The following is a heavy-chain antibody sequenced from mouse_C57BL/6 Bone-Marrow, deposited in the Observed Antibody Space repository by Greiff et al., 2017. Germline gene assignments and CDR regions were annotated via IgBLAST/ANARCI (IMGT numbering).Heavy chain of an antibody. CDR3: ARSNY. V-gene: IGHV5-12*01. Sequence: EVKVVESGGGLVQPGGSLKLSCAASGFTFSDYYMYWVRQTPEKRLEWVAYISNGGGSTYYPDTVKGRFTISRDNAKNTLYLQMSRLKSEDTAMYYCARSNYWGQGTLVTVSA. CDR1: GFTFSDYY. D-gene: IGHD2-5*01. CDR2: ISNGGGST. J-gene: IGHJ3*01.